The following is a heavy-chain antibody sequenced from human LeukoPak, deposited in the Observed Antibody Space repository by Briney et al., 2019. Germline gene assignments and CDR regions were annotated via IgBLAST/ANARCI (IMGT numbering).Heavy chain of an antibody. CDR2: IRSKAYGGTT. V-gene: IGHV3-49*03. Sequence: GRSLRLSCSSSGFTFGDYAMSWFRQAPGKGLEWVGFIRSKAYGGTTEYAASVKGRFTISRDDSKSIAYLQMNSLKTEDTAVYYCTRVKDYYGSGSYYRDWFDPWGQGTLVTVSS. J-gene: IGHJ5*02. D-gene: IGHD3-10*01. CDR1: GFTFGDYA. CDR3: TRVKDYYGSGSYYRDWFDP.